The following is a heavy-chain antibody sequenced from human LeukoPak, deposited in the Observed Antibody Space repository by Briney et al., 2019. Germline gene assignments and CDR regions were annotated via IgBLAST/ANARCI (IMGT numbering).Heavy chain of an antibody. CDR2: ISKSGST. Sequence: SETLSLTCTVSGASISITDYYWARIRQPPGKGLDWIGSISKSGSTKYNPYLKSRVTISVDTSQNHFSLKLSSVTAADTAVYYCARDYYDSSGPIDYWGQGTLVTVSS. CDR3: ARDYYDSSGPIDY. V-gene: IGHV4-39*02. J-gene: IGHJ4*02. D-gene: IGHD3-22*01. CDR1: GASISITDYY.